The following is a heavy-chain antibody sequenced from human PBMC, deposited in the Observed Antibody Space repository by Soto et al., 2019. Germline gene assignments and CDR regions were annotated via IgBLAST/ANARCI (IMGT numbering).Heavy chain of an antibody. V-gene: IGHV3-33*01. D-gene: IGHD2-8*02. Sequence: QVQLVESGGGVVQPGRSLRLSCAASGFTFSSNGMHWVRQAPGKGLQWVAVIWYDGSNKYYADSVKGRFNISRDNSKNTLYLQMNSLRAEDTAVYYCARDTPGGEASPVDYWGKGTLVTVSS. CDR2: IWYDGSNK. CDR3: ARDTPGGEASPVDY. CDR1: GFTFSSNG. J-gene: IGHJ4*02.